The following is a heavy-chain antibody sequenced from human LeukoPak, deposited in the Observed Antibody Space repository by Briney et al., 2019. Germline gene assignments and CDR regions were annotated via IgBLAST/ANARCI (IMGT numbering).Heavy chain of an antibody. CDR1: GFTFSDYY. CDR2: IRYDGSNK. J-gene: IGHJ4*02. Sequence: GGSLRLSCAASGFTFSDYYMSWIRQAPGKGLEWVTFIRYDGSNKYYADSVKGRFTISRDNSKNTLYLQMNSLRAEDTAVYYCAKEGGSYYTGSYYFDYWGQGTLVTVSS. CDR3: AKEGGSYYTGSYYFDY. D-gene: IGHD1-26*01. V-gene: IGHV3-30*02.